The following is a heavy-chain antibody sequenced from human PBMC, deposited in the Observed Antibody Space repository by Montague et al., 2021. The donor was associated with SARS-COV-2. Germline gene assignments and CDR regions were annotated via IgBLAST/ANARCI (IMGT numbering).Heavy chain of an antibody. V-gene: IGHV4-39*01. CDR2: IYYRGST. Sequence: WVRQPPGKGLEWIGSIYYRGSTYYNPSLKSRVIISVDTSKNQLSLKLSSVTAADTAVYYCATQEDPSGWIPGPFDFWGQGTLLTVSS. D-gene: IGHD6-19*01. CDR3: ATQEDPSGWIPGPFDF. J-gene: IGHJ4*02.